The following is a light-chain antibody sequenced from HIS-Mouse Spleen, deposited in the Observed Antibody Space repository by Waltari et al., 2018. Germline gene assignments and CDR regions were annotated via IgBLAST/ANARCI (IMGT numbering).Light chain of an antibody. CDR3: QQYRT. CDR1: QSISSG. J-gene: IGKJ1*01. CDR2: NAS. V-gene: IGKV1-5*03. Sequence: DIQMTQSPSTLSASVGDRVNITCRASQSISSGLAWYQQKPGKAPKLLIYNASSLESGVPSRFSGSGSGTEFTLTISSLQPDDFATYYCQQYRTFGQGTKVEIK.